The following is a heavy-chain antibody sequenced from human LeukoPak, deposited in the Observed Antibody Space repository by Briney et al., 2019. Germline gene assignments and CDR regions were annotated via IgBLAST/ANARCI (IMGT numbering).Heavy chain of an antibody. CDR2: ISGSGGST. CDR3: AKMGLRIAARNIDY. J-gene: IGHJ4*02. Sequence: GGSLRLSCAASGFTFSSYAMSWVRQAPGKGLEWVSAISGSGGSTYYADSVKGRFTISRDNSKNTLYPQMNSLRAEDTAVYYCAKMGLRIAARNIDYWGQGTLVTVSS. V-gene: IGHV3-23*01. D-gene: IGHD6-6*01. CDR1: GFTFSSYA.